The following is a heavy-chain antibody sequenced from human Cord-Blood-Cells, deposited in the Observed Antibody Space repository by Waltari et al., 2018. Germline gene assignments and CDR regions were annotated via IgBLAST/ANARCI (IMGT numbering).Heavy chain of an antibody. CDR3: ARDEYSSSSFDY. D-gene: IGHD6-6*01. Sequence: VQLQQWGAGGLQPSETLYLTSAAYGVSLSGYYWSWNRQPPGKGLEWIGEINHSGSTNYNPSLKSRVTISVDTSKNQFSLKLSSVTAADTAVYYCARDEYSSSSFDYWGQGTLVTVSS. CDR2: INHSGST. CDR1: GVSLSGYY. J-gene: IGHJ4*02. V-gene: IGHV4-34*01.